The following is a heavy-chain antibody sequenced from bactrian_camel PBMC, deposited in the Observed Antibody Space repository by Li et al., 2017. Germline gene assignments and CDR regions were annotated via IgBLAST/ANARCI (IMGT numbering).Heavy chain of an antibody. CDR3: VSDQLRPTEWPFGKYDF. J-gene: IGHJ4*01. CDR1: GVTSDVSH. D-gene: IGHD1*01. Sequence: VQLVESGGGSVQAGGSLRLSCTASGVTSDVSHMAWFRQAPGDECELVATPSIDDGSKYYADSVKGRFTISKDRTNGTLYLQMNMLRPEDAGIYYCVSDQLRPTEWPFGKYDFWGRGTQVTVS. V-gene: IGHV3S59*01. CDR2: PSIDDGSK.